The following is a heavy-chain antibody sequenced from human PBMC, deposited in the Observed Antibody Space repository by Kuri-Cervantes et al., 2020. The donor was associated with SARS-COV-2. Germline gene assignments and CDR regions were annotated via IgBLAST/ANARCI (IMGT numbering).Heavy chain of an antibody. CDR3: ARGDFAATNYYYYYYMDV. D-gene: IGHD2/OR15-2a*01. Sequence: GGSLRLSCAASGFTFSSYAMHWVRQAPGKGLEWVAVISYDGSNKYYADSVKGRFTISRDNSKNTLYLQMNSLKSEDTAVYYCARGDFAATNYYYYYYMDVWGKGTTVTVSS. J-gene: IGHJ6*03. CDR1: GFTFSSYA. CDR2: ISYDGSNK. V-gene: IGHV3-30*01.